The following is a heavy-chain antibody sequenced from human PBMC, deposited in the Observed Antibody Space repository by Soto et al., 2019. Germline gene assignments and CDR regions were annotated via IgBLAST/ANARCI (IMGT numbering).Heavy chain of an antibody. D-gene: IGHD3-3*01. J-gene: IGHJ4*02. V-gene: IGHV5-51*01. CDR3: ASARSDFWSGYYPTFDY. Sequence: GESLKISCKGSGYSFTSYWIGWVRQMPGKGLEWMGIIYPGDSDTRYSPSFQGQVTISADKSISTAYLQWSSLKASDTAMYYCASARSDFWSGYYPTFDYWGQGTLVTVSS. CDR1: GYSFTSYW. CDR2: IYPGDSDT.